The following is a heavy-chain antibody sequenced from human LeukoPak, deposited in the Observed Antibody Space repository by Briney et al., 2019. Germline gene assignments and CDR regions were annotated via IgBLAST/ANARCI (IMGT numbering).Heavy chain of an antibody. CDR2: ISFDGSTK. CDR1: GFTFSSYA. CDR3: ARETFGY. V-gene: IGHV3-30-3*01. J-gene: IGHJ4*02. Sequence: GRSRRLSCAASGFTFSSYAMHWVRQPPGKGLEWVAVISFDGSTKYDAGSAKGRFTISRDNSKNTLYLQMNSLRAEDTAVFYCARETFGYWGQGTLVTVSS.